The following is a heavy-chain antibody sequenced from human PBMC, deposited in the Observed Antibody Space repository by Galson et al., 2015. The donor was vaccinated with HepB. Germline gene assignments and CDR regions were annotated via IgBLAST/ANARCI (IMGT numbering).Heavy chain of an antibody. J-gene: IGHJ5*02. Sequence: SVKVSCKASGYNFTKYGIHWVRQAPGQGLEWIAWIHTVFGISHITVRLQGRVTISADSSSTTAYMEMRSLKFDDTGLYFCAREAVARIFCFDPWGQGTLVIVTP. V-gene: IGHV1-18*04. CDR2: IHTVFGIS. CDR1: GYNFTKYG. D-gene: IGHD6-19*01. CDR3: AREAVARIFCFDP.